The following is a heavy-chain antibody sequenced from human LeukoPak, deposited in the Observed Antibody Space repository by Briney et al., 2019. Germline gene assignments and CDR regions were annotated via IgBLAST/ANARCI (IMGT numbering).Heavy chain of an antibody. Sequence: GGSLRLSCVASGFTFSTYWMTWVRQAPGKGLEWVANIKEDGRQKHYVGSVKGRFTISRDNAKNSLYLQMNSLRVEDTALYYCARHISGWNDFWGLGTLVTVSS. CDR1: GFTFSTYW. J-gene: IGHJ4*02. D-gene: IGHD3-22*01. CDR2: IKEDGRQK. V-gene: IGHV3-7*01. CDR3: ARHISGWNDF.